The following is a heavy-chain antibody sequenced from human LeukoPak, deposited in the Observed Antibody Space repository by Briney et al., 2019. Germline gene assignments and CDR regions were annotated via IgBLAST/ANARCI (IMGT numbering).Heavy chain of an antibody. CDR2: IHIRGTT. D-gene: IGHD3-22*01. CDR1: GDSISSGSYY. V-gene: IGHV4-61*02. Sequence: SQTLSLTCTVSGDSISSGSYYWSWIRQPAGKGLEWIGRIHIRGTTNYNPSLKSRVTISADTSKNQLSLKLSSVTAADTAVYYCARGGWNKFDYWGQGTLVTVSS. CDR3: ARGGWNKFDY. J-gene: IGHJ4*02.